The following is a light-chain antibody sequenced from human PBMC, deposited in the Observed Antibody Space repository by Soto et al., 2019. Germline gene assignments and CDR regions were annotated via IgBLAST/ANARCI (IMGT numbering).Light chain of an antibody. V-gene: IGKV1-5*03. J-gene: IGKJ2*01. CDR1: QSISSW. Sequence: DLQMTQSPPTLSASVGDRVTITCRASQSISSWLAWYQQKPGRAPNLLIYKASSLESGVPSRFSGSGSGTEFTLTISSLQPDDFATYYCQQYNDYPYTFGQGTKLEIK. CDR2: KAS. CDR3: QQYNDYPYT.